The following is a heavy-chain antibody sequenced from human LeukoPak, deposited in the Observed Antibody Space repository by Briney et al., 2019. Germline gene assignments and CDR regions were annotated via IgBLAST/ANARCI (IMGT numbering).Heavy chain of an antibody. Sequence: ASVKVSCKASGYTFTSYGISWVRQAPGQGLEWMGWISAYNGNTNYAQKLQGRVTMTTDTSTSTAYMELRSLRSDDTAVYYCARDLTIFGVYYYMDVWGKGTTVTVS. J-gene: IGHJ6*03. CDR1: GYTFTSYG. V-gene: IGHV1-18*01. CDR3: ARDLTIFGVYYYMDV. CDR2: ISAYNGNT. D-gene: IGHD3-3*01.